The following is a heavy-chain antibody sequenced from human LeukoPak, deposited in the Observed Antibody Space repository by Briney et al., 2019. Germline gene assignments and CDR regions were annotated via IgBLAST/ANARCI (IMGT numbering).Heavy chain of an antibody. J-gene: IGHJ5*02. Sequence: PSQTLSLTCTVSGGSISSGGYYWSWIRQHPGKGLEWIGYIYYSGSTYYNPSLKSRVTISVDTSKNQFSLKLSSVTAADTAMYYCARSGYSSSWYWFDPWGQGTLVTVSS. CDR1: GGSISSGGYY. V-gene: IGHV4-31*03. D-gene: IGHD6-13*01. CDR2: IYYSGST. CDR3: ARSGYSSSWYWFDP.